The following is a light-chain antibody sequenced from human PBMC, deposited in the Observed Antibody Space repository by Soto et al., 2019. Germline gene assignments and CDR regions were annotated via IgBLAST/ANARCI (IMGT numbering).Light chain of an antibody. V-gene: IGKV3-15*01. CDR2: GAS. CDR3: QQDNNWPWT. J-gene: IGKJ1*01. CDR1: QGISGT. Sequence: EIVMTQSPDTLSVSPGERATLSCRASQGISGTLAWYQQKPGQAPRLLIYGASTRATSFPARFSGSGSGTDFTLTISSLQSEDFAVYYCQQDNNWPWTFGQGTKVDI.